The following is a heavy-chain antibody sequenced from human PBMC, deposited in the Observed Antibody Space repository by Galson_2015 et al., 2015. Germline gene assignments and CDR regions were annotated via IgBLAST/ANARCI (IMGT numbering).Heavy chain of an antibody. D-gene: IGHD3-9*01. J-gene: IGHJ6*02. CDR1: GFTFDDYA. CDR3: AKDSAPIYDVLTGTRRRKNYHCYALNV. V-gene: IGHV3-9*01. CDR2: ISWDSVRV. Sequence: SLRLSCAASGFTFDDYAMYWVRQAPGKGLEWVSTISWDSVRVDYAGSVEGRFTISRDNVKNSLYLQMNSLRPEDTALYYCAKDSAPIYDVLTGTRRRKNYHCYALNVWGQGPTVTVSS.